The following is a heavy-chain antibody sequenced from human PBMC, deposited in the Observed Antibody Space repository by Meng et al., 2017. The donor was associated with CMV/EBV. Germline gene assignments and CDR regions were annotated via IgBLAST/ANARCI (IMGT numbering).Heavy chain of an antibody. D-gene: IGHD6-13*01. Sequence: GESLKTSCAASGFTVSSNYMSRVRQAPGKGLEWVSVIYSGGSTYYADSVKGRFTISRDNSKNTLYLQMNSLRAEDTAVYYCAREVRSSSRYGEGENWFDPWGQGTLVTVSS. J-gene: IGHJ5*02. CDR1: GFTVSSNY. CDR2: IYSGGST. V-gene: IGHV3-53*01. CDR3: AREVRSSSRYGEGENWFDP.